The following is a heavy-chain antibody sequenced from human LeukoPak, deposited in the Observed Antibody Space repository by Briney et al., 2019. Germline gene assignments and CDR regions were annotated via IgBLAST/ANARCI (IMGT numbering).Heavy chain of an antibody. V-gene: IGHV4-4*07. Sequence: SETLSLTCTVSGGSISSYYWSWIRQPAGKGLEWIGRIYTSGSTNYNPSLKSRVTMSVDTSKNQFSLKLSSVTAAETAVYYCARDLDFWSGYPNDYWGQGTLVTVSS. D-gene: IGHD3-3*01. CDR3: ARDLDFWSGYPNDY. CDR2: IYTSGST. CDR1: GGSISSYY. J-gene: IGHJ4*02.